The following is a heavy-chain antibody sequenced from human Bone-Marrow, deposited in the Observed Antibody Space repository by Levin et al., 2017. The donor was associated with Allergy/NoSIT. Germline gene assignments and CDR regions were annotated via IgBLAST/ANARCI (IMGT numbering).Heavy chain of an antibody. D-gene: IGHD6-13*01. V-gene: IGHV4-39*07. J-gene: IGHJ4*02. CDR3: ARQSGQQLPRRGVFDY. Sequence: SETLSLTCTVSGGSISSSSYYWGWIRQPPGKGLEWIGSIYYSGSTYYNPSLKSRVTISVDTSKNQFSLKLSSVTAADTAVYYCARQSGQQLPRRGVFDYWGQGTLVTVSS. CDR1: GGSISSSSYY. CDR2: IYYSGST.